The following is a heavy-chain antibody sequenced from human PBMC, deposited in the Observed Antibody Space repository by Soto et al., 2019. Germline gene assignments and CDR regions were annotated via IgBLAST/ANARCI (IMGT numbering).Heavy chain of an antibody. V-gene: IGHV1-8*01. CDR2: MNPNSGNT. J-gene: IGHJ5*02. Sequence: QVQLVQSGAEVKKPGASVKVSCKASGYTFTSYDINWVRQATGQGLEWMGWMNPNSGNTDYAQKFQGRVTMSRNTSIGTAFMELSSRRSEGTGVYYCVRERSAAGAGWFDPWGQGILVTVSS. CDR3: VRERSAAGAGWFDP. CDR1: GYTFTSYD. D-gene: IGHD6-13*01.